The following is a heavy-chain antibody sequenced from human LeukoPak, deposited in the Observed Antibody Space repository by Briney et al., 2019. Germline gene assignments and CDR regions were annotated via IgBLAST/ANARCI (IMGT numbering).Heavy chain of an antibody. CDR3: ARGGYSYGLEVIVDY. D-gene: IGHD5-18*01. V-gene: IGHV3-30*04. Sequence: PGRSLRLSCAASGFTFSSYAMHWVRQAPGKGLEWVAVISYDGSNKYYADSVKGRFTISRDNSKNTLYLQMNSLRAEDTAVYYCARGGYSYGLEVIVDYWGRGTLVTVSS. J-gene: IGHJ4*02. CDR2: ISYDGSNK. CDR1: GFTFSSYA.